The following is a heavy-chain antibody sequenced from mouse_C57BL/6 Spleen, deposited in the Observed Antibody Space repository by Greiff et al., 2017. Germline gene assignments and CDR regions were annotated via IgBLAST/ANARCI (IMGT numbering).Heavy chain of an antibody. J-gene: IGHJ1*03. CDR3: ARKLGYWYFDV. CDR1: GYAFSSSW. D-gene: IGHD1-3*01. CDR2: IYPGDGDT. V-gene: IGHV1-82*01. Sequence: QVQLQQSGPELVKPGASVKISCKASGYAFSSSWMNWVKQRPGKGLEWIGRIYPGDGDTYYNGKFKGKATLTANKSSSTVYMQLSSLTSEDSAVYFCARKLGYWYFDVWGTGTTVTVSS.